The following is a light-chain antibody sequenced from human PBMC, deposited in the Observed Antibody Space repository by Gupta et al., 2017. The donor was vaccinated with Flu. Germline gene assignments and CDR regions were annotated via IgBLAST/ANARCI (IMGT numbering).Light chain of an antibody. V-gene: IGKV1-9*01. Sequence: DIQLTKSPSFLSASVGDRVSITCRASRDINIYLAWYQQQPGKAPKLLIFAASTLPNGVPSRFSGSGGGTEFTLTISGLQPEDCATYYCQQLSFFPRTFGHGTRVDVK. J-gene: IGKJ3*01. CDR2: AAS. CDR3: QQLSFFPRT. CDR1: RDINIY.